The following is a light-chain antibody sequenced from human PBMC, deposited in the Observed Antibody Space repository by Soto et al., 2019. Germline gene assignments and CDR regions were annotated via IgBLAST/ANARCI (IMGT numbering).Light chain of an antibody. V-gene: IGKV3-20*01. Sequence: DIVLTQSPGTLSLSPGERATLSCRASQSVSSSYLAWYQQKPGQAPRLLIYGASISATGIPDRFSGSGSGTDFTLTISRLEPEAFAVYYCQQYGSSPLTFGGGTKVEIK. CDR3: QQYGSSPLT. J-gene: IGKJ4*01. CDR1: QSVSSSY. CDR2: GAS.